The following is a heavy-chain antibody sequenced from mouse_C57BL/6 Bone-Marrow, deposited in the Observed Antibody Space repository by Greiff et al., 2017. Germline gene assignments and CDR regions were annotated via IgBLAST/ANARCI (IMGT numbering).Heavy chain of an antibody. D-gene: IGHD1-1*01. J-gene: IGHJ3*01. CDR2: IYPRSGNT. CDR1: GYTFTSYG. V-gene: IGHV1-81*01. CDR3: AIDYYGIFAY. Sequence: QVQLQQSGAELARPGASVKLSCKASGYTFTSYGISWVKQRTGQGLEWIGEIYPRSGNTYYNEKFKGKATLTADKSSSTAYMELRRLTSEDSAVYFCAIDYYGIFAYWGQGTLVTVAA.